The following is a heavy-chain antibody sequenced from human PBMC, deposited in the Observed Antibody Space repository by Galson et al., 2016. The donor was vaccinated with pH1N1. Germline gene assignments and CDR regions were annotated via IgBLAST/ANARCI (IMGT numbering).Heavy chain of an antibody. Sequence: SVKVSCKASGYTFSNYAFNWVRQAPGQGLEWMGWINAYSGSTNFSQKFQGRLTMTTDTSTSTAYLELRSLKSDDTALYYCARIFGWSGTYTGAARGFDSWGQGTLVTVSS. CDR2: INAYSGST. J-gene: IGHJ4*02. CDR1: GYTFSNYA. V-gene: IGHV1-18*04. D-gene: IGHD3-3*01. CDR3: ARIFGWSGTYTGAARGFDS.